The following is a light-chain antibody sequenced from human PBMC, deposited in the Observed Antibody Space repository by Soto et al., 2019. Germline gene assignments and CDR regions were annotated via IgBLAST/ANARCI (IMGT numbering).Light chain of an antibody. Sequence: EIVLTQSPATLSLSPGERATLSCRASQSVGNNLAWYQQKPGQAPGPLIYEASTRATGIPARFSGSGSGTDFTLTISSLEPEDFAVYYCQQHAHWPLTFGGGTKVEIK. CDR1: QSVGNN. V-gene: IGKV3-11*01. CDR3: QQHAHWPLT. J-gene: IGKJ4*01. CDR2: EAS.